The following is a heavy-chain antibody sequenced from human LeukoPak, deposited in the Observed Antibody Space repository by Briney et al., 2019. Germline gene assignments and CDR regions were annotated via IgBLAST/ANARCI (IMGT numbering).Heavy chain of an antibody. J-gene: IGHJ4*02. CDR2: IGKDGTGN. D-gene: IGHD2/OR15-2a*01. CDR3: ARDRLENYYFDK. CDR1: GFSLSRYW. V-gene: IGHV3-7*01. Sequence: GGSLRLSCAASGFSLSRYWMSWVRQAPGKGLEWVANIGKDGTGNHYVDSVKGRFTISRDNAKNSLYLQMNSLRAEDTAVYYCARDRLENYYFDKWGQGTLVTVSS.